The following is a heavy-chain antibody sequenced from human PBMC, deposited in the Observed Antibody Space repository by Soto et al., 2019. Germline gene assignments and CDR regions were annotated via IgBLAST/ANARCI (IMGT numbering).Heavy chain of an antibody. CDR1: GYTFTSYA. J-gene: IGHJ6*02. CDR3: ARSGSYLGMDV. CDR2: INAGNGNT. V-gene: IGHV1-3*01. Sequence: QVQLVQSGAEVKKPGASVKVSCKASGYTFTSYAMHWVRQAPGQRLEWMGWINAGNGNTKYSQKFQGRVTITRDTSASTAYMELSSVRCEDTAVYYCARSGSYLGMDVWGQGTTVTVSS. D-gene: IGHD1-26*01.